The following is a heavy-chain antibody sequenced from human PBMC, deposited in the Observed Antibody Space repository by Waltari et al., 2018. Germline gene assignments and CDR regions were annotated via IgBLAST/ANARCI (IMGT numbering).Heavy chain of an antibody. J-gene: IGHJ4*02. CDR2: ISSSSSYI. CDR1: GFTFSSYS. D-gene: IGHD6-13*01. CDR3: ERQQQLVPSLDY. V-gene: IGHV3-21*01. Sequence: EVQLVESGGGLVKPGGSLRLSCAASGFTFSSYSMNWVRQAPGKGLEWVSSISSSSSYIYYADSVKGRFTISRDNAKNSLYLQMNSLRAEDTAVYYCERQQQLVPSLDYWGQGTLVTVSS.